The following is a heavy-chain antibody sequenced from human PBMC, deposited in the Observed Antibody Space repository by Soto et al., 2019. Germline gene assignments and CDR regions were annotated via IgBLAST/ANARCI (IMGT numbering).Heavy chain of an antibody. D-gene: IGHD6-13*01. V-gene: IGHV1-3*01. J-gene: IGHJ6*03. CDR3: ARDRVKIQTLKAAAGTNYYYYMDV. Sequence: ASVKVSCKASGYTFTSYAMHWVRQAPGQRLEWMGWINAGNGNTKYSQKFQGRVTITRDTSASTAYMELSSLRSEDTAVYYCARDRVKIQTLKAAAGTNYYYYMDVWGKGPTVTVS. CDR2: INAGNGNT. CDR1: GYTFTSYA.